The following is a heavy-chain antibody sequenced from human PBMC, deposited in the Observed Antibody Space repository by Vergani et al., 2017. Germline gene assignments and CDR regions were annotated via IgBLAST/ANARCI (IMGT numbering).Heavy chain of an antibody. CDR1: GFTVSSNY. D-gene: IGHD6-13*01. V-gene: IGHV3-53*04. J-gene: IGHJ4*02. CDR2: IYSGGST. CDR3: AREVAAAGTGLIGY. Sequence: EVQLVESGGGLVQPGGSLRLSCAASGFTVSSNYMSWVRQAPGKGLEWVSVIYSGGSTYYADSVKGRVTISRHNSKNTLYLQMNSLRAEDTAVYYCAREVAAAGTGLIGYWGQGTLVTVSS.